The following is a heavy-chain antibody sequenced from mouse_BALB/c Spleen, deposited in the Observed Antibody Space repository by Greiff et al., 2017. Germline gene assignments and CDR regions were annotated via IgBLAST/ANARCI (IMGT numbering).Heavy chain of an antibody. CDR3: TRSYGNYEAWFAY. D-gene: IGHD2-1*01. CDR1: GYTFTDYE. V-gene: IGHV1-15*01. Sequence: VQLQQSGAELVRPGASVTLSCKASGYTFTDYEMHWVKQTPVHGLEWIGAIDPETGGTAYNQKFKGKATLTADKSSSTAYMELRSLTSEDSAVYYCTRSYGNYEAWFAYWGQGTLVTVSA. CDR2: IDPETGGT. J-gene: IGHJ3*01.